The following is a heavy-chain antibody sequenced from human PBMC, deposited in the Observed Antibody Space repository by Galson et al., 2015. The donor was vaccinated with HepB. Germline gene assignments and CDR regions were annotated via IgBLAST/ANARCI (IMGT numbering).Heavy chain of an antibody. CDR1: GFIFSDFD. Sequence: SLRLSCAASGFIFSDFDMRWVRQAPGKGLEWVSYIRTYRNYINYADSVKGRFTISRDNAKNSLYLQMNSLRPEDTCVYYCAKDASYRGPGYWGQGALVTVSS. V-gene: IGHV3-11*06. CDR3: AKDASYRGPGY. J-gene: IGHJ4*02. D-gene: IGHD1-26*01. CDR2: IRTYRNYI.